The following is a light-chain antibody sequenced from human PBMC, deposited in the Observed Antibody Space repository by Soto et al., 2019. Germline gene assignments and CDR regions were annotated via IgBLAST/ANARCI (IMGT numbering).Light chain of an antibody. J-gene: IGKJ4*01. CDR1: QDISYY. CDR2: DAS. V-gene: IGKV1-33*01. CDR3: QQYDNLPRT. Sequence: DIQMTQSPSALSASVGDRVTITCQASQDISYYLNWYQQKPGKAPKLLIHDASKLETGVPSRFSGRGSGTDFTFTISSLQPEDIAIYYCQQYDNLPRTFGGGTKVEIK.